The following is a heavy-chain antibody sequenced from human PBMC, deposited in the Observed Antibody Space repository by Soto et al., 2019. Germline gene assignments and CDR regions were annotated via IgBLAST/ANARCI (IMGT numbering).Heavy chain of an antibody. D-gene: IGHD1-26*01. V-gene: IGHV1-18*01. CDR2: IGAYNGKT. J-gene: IGHJ4*02. CDR1: GYTFTRYG. Sequence: VKVSCKASGYTFTRYGISWVRQAPGQGLEWMGWIGAYNGKTNNAQKLQGRVTMTTDTSTSTAYMELRSLRSDDTAVYYCARDRLGATGDYWGQGTLVTVSS. CDR3: ARDRLGATGDY.